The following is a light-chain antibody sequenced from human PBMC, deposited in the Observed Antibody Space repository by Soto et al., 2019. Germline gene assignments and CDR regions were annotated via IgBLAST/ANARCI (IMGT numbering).Light chain of an antibody. CDR2: GAS. Sequence: ESVLTQSPGTLSLSPGERATLSCRASQSVSSSYLAWYQQKPGQAPRLLIYGASSSATGIPDRFSGSGSGTDFTLTISRLEPEDFAVYYCQQYGRSGLTFGGGTKVEIK. J-gene: IGKJ4*01. CDR1: QSVSSSY. CDR3: QQYGRSGLT. V-gene: IGKV3-20*01.